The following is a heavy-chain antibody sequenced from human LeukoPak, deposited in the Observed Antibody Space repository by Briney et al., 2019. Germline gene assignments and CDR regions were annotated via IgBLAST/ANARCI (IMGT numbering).Heavy chain of an antibody. D-gene: IGHD2-15*01. V-gene: IGHV3-64D*06. CDR2: ISSNGGST. CDR3: FVVVVAATQPWFDP. J-gene: IGHJ5*02. Sequence: GGSLRLSCSASGFTFSSYAMHWVRQAPGKGLEYVSAISSNGGSTYYADSVKGRFTISRDNSKNTLYLQMSSLRAEDTAVYYCFVVVVAATQPWFDPWGQGTLVTVSS. CDR1: GFTFSSYA.